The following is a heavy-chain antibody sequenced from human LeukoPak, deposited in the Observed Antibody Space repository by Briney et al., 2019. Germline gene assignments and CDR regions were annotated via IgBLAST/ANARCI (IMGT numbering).Heavy chain of an antibody. CDR3: ARDPYCSSTSCPTFDY. CDR2: IYHSGST. V-gene: IGHV4-38-2*02. CDR1: GYSTSSGYY. J-gene: IGHJ4*02. D-gene: IGHD2-2*01. Sequence: SETLSLTCTVSGYSTSSGYYWGWIRKPPGKGLEWLGSIYHSGSTYYNPSLKSRVTISVDTSKNQFSLKLSSVTAADTAVYYCARDPYCSSTSCPTFDYWGQGALVTVSS.